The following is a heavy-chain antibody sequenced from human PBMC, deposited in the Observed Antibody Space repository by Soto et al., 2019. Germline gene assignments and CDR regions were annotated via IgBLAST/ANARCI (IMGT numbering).Heavy chain of an antibody. CDR1: RFTFSSYA. CDR2: ISAGGGST. J-gene: IGHJ6*02. Sequence: EVQLLESGGGLVQPGGSLRLSCAASRFTFSSYAMSWVRQAPGKGLEGVSSISAGGGSTYYADSVKGRFTISRDNSKNTLYLQMNSLRAEDTALYYCAKGAAFYYYYGMDVWGQGTTVTVSS. D-gene: IGHD2-15*01. V-gene: IGHV3-23*01. CDR3: AKGAAFYYYYGMDV.